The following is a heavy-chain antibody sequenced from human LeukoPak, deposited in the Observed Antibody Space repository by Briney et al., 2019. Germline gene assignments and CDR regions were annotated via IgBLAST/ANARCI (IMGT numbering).Heavy chain of an antibody. V-gene: IGHV4-34*01. Sequence: SETLSLTCAVCGGSFSGYYWSWIRQPPGKGLEWIGEINHSGSTNYNPSLKSRVTISVDTYKNQFSLKLSSVTAADTAVYYCAGGGPLVYCSGGSCYSLDYWGQGTLVTVSS. CDR3: AGGGPLVYCSGGSCYSLDY. D-gene: IGHD2-15*01. CDR2: INHSGST. J-gene: IGHJ4*02. CDR1: GGSFSGYY.